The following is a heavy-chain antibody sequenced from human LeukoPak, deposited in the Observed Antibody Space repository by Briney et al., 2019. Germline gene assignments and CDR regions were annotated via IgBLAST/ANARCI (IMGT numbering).Heavy chain of an antibody. J-gene: IGHJ4*02. D-gene: IGHD6-19*01. V-gene: IGHV3-23*01. CDR3: AKLTSGWFEDY. CDR1: GFPFNNYA. Sequence: GSLRLSLVASGFPFNNYAMTWVRQAPGKGPEWVSAIRGSDGSTFYADSVKGRFTISRDISKNTLYLQMNSLRAEDTAVYYCAKLTSGWFEDYWGLGTLVTVSS. CDR2: IRGSDGST.